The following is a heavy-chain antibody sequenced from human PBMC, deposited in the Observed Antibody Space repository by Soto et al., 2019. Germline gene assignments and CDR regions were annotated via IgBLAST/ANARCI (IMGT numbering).Heavy chain of an antibody. D-gene: IGHD6-13*01. Sequence: SETLSLTCPVSGDSISSSRYYWGGIRQPPGKGLEWIGNIYYSGSTNYNPSLKSRVTISVDTSKNQFSLKLSSVTAADTAVYYCARQRIAAADTYYYYYGMDVWGQGTTVTVPS. V-gene: IGHV4-39*01. J-gene: IGHJ6*02. CDR3: ARQRIAAADTYYYYYGMDV. CDR2: IYYSGST. CDR1: GDSISSSRYY.